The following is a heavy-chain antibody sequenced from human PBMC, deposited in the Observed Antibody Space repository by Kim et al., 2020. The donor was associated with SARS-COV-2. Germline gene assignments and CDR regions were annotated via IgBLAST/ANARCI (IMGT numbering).Heavy chain of an antibody. CDR3: AKVQVTGNGGRGYFDS. V-gene: IGHV3-23*01. D-gene: IGHD6-19*01. CDR1: GS. CDR2: TSSGGEST. Sequence: GGSLRLSCAASGSMGWVRQAPGKGLEWVSITSSGGESTFYADSVKGRFTISRDNSNNTVSLQMNSLRVEDTAIYYCAKVQVTGNGGRGYFDSWGQGTVVT. J-gene: IGHJ4*02.